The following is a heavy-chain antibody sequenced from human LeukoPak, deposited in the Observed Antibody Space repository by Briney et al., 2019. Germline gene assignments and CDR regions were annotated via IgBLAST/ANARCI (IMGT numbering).Heavy chain of an antibody. Sequence: GGSLRLSCAASGFTFSSYWMSWVRQAPGKGLEWVANIKQDGSEKYYVDSVKGRFTISRDNAKNSLYLQMNSLRAEDTAVYYCARYGRNYDILTGYLEGYDYWGQGTLVTVSS. CDR2: IKQDGSEK. D-gene: IGHD3-9*01. V-gene: IGHV3-7*01. CDR1: GFTFSSYW. J-gene: IGHJ4*02. CDR3: ARYGRNYDILTGYLEGYDY.